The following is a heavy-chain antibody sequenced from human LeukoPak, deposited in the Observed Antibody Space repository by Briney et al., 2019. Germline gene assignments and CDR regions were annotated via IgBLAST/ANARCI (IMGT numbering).Heavy chain of an antibody. J-gene: IGHJ3*02. CDR1: GGSISSHY. D-gene: IGHD6-13*01. CDR2: VHYSGTT. Sequence: SETLSLTCTVSGGSISSHYWSWIRQPPGKGLEWIGYVHYSGTTNYNPSLKSRVTISVDTSKNQFSLKLSSVTAEDTAVYYCARRSRRAAAGSDAFDIWGQGTMVTVSS. CDR3: ARRSRRAAAGSDAFDI. V-gene: IGHV4-59*08.